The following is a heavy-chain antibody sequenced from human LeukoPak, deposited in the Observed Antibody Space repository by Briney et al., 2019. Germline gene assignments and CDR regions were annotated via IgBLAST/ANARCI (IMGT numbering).Heavy chain of an antibody. CDR3: ARDVDYANPRHDY. J-gene: IGHJ4*02. CDR1: GFTFFNYW. V-gene: IGHV3-7*01. Sequence: GGSLRLSCAASGFTFFNYWMSWVRQAPGKGLEWVANIDLEGSQRFYADSLKGRFTISRDNANNLVYLQMNSLRAEDTAVYYCARDVDYANPRHDYWGQGTLVTVSS. CDR2: IDLEGSQR. D-gene: IGHD4/OR15-4a*01.